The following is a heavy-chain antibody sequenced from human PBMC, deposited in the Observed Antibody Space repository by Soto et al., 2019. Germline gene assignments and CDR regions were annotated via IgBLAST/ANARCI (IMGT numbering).Heavy chain of an antibody. V-gene: IGHV3-30-3*01. CDR1: GFTFSSYA. Sequence: HPGGSLRLSCAASGFTFSSYAMHWVRQAPGKGLEWVAVISYDGSNKYYADSVKGRFTISRDNSKNTLYLQMNSLRAEDTAVYYCARDIGAGIAVAGTFVYYGMDVWGQGTTVTVSS. D-gene: IGHD6-19*01. CDR2: ISYDGSNK. J-gene: IGHJ6*02. CDR3: ARDIGAGIAVAGTFVYYGMDV.